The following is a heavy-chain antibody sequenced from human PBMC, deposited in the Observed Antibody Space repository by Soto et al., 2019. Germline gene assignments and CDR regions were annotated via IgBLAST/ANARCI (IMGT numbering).Heavy chain of an antibody. CDR1: GGTFSSYA. CDR3: ALTEGEYCGGDCYSFPPNDAFDI. CDR2: IIPIFGTA. D-gene: IGHD2-21*02. Sequence: SVKVSCKASGGTFSSYAISWVRQAPGQGLEWMGGIIPIFGTANYAQKFQGRVTITADESTSTAYMELSSLRSEDTAVYYCALTEGEYCGGDCYSFPPNDAFDIWGKGTMVTVSS. V-gene: IGHV1-69*13. J-gene: IGHJ3*02.